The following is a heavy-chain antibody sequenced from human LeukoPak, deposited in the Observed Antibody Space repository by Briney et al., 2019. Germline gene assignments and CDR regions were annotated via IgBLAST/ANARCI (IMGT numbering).Heavy chain of an antibody. V-gene: IGHV4-61*02. Sequence: ASETLSLTCTVSGCSISSGSYYWNWIRQPAGKGLEWIGRIYTSGSTNYNPSLTSRVTISVDTSKNQFSLKLSSVTAADTAVYFCARGGGSGTYYYYMDVWGKGTTVTISS. CDR3: ARGGGSGTYYYYMDV. D-gene: IGHD6-19*01. J-gene: IGHJ6*03. CDR1: GCSISSGSYY. CDR2: IYTSGST.